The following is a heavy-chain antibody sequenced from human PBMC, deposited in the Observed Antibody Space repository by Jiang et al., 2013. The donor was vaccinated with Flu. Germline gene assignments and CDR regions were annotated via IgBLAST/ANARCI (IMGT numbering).Heavy chain of an antibody. V-gene: IGHV1-8*01. CDR1: TSYD. Sequence: TSYDINWVRQATGQGLEWMGWMNPNSGNTGYAQKFQGRVTMTRNTSISTAYMELSSLRSEDTAVYYCARGLAFMAAAGTTRFDPWGQGTLVTVSS. CDR3: ARGLAFMAAAGTTRFDP. D-gene: IGHD6-13*01. CDR2: MNPNSGNT. J-gene: IGHJ5*02.